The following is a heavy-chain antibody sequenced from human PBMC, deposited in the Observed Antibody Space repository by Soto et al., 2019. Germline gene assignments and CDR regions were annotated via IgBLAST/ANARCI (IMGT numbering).Heavy chain of an antibody. V-gene: IGHV1-2*02. J-gene: IGHJ6*02. D-gene: IGHD4-17*01. CDR1: VYTFTSYA. CDR3: ARDGFPVRYGDYYYYGMDV. Sequence: GASVKVSCKASVYTFTSYAMHWVRQAPGQRLEWMGWINANSGSTNYSQKFQGRVTMTRDTSTSTAYMELSRLRSDDTAVYYCARDGFPVRYGDYYYYGMDVWGQGTTVTVSS. CDR2: INANSGST.